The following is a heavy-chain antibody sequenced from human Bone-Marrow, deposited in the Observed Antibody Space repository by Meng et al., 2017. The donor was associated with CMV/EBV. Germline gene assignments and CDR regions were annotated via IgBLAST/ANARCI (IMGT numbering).Heavy chain of an antibody. D-gene: IGHD6-6*01. CDR2: MNPNSGNT. Sequence: ASVKVSCKASGYTFTSYDINWVRQATGQGLEWMGWMNPNSGNTGYAQKFQGRVTMTRNTSISTADMELRSLRSEDTPGYYCARAGSSSTSYYFDDWGQGTLVTVSS. V-gene: IGHV1-8*01. J-gene: IGHJ4*02. CDR1: GYTFTSYD. CDR3: ARAGSSSTSYYFDD.